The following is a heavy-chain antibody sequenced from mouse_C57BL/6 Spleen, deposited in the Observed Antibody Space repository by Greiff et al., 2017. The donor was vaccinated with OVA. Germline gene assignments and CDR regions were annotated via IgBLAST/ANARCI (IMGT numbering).Heavy chain of an antibody. CDR2: ISDGGSYT. CDR1: GFTFSSYA. D-gene: IGHD4-1*01. CDR3: ARAELGSLDY. V-gene: IGHV5-4*01. Sequence: EVQLVESGGGLVKPGGSLKLSCAASGFTFSSYAMSWVRQTPEKRLEWVATISDGGSYTYYPDNVKGRFTISRDNAKNNLYLQMSHLKSEDTAMYYCARAELGSLDYWGQDTTLTVSS. J-gene: IGHJ2*01.